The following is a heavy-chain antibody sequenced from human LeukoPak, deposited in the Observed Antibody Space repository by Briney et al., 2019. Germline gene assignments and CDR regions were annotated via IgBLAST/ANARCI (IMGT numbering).Heavy chain of an antibody. CDR2: IYHSGST. Sequence: PSGTLSLTCAVSGGSLSSSNWWSWVRQPPGKGLEWIGEIYHSGSTNYNPSLKSRVTISVDKSKNQFSLKLSSVTAADTAVYYCVRGAPWIQLTFDYWGQGTLVTVSS. V-gene: IGHV4-4*02. J-gene: IGHJ4*02. D-gene: IGHD5-18*01. CDR1: GGSLSSSNW. CDR3: VRGAPWIQLTFDY.